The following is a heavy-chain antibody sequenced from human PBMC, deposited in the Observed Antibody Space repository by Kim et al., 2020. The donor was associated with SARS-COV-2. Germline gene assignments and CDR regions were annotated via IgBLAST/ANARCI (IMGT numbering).Heavy chain of an antibody. CDR1: GFTFSDYY. Sequence: GGSLRLSCAASGFTFSDYYMSWIRQAPGKGLEWVSYISSSSSYTNYADSVKGRFTISRDNAKNSLYLQMNSLRAEDTAVYYCAAEAVAVDYWGQGTLVTVSS. D-gene: IGHD6-19*01. V-gene: IGHV3-11*03. CDR2: ISSSSSYT. CDR3: AAEAVAVDY. J-gene: IGHJ4*02.